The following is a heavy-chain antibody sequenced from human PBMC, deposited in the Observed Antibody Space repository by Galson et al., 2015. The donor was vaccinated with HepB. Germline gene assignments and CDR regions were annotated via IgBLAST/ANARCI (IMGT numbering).Heavy chain of an antibody. J-gene: IGHJ4*02. Sequence: SLRLSCAASGFIFSDYSMNWVRQAPGKGLEWVSYISSSSDYIYYGDSLEGRVTISRDDAKNSLYLQMNNLRVEDTALYYCVSSADGASFDSWGQGSLVTVSA. CDR1: GFIFSDYS. CDR3: VSSADGASFDS. V-gene: IGHV3-21*06. D-gene: IGHD2-15*01. CDR2: ISSSSDYI.